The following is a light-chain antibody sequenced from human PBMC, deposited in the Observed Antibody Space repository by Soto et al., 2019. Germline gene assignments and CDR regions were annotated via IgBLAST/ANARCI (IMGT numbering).Light chain of an antibody. CDR2: GAS. J-gene: IGKJ1*01. Sequence: EIMLTQSPVTLSLAPGEGSTLSCRASQSVAGSYLAWYQQKPGRTPRLLIYGASGRATGIPDRFSGSGSGTEFTLTINRLEPEDFAVYYCQQYGVSPRTFGQGTKVDIK. CDR1: QSVAGSY. CDR3: QQYGVSPRT. V-gene: IGKV3-20*01.